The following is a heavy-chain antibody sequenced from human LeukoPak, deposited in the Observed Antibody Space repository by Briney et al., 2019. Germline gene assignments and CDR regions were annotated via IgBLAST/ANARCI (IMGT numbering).Heavy chain of an antibody. J-gene: IGHJ4*02. V-gene: IGHV3-74*01. CDR1: GFTFSSYW. D-gene: IGHD3-3*01. CDR3: AREAPSDFWSGYYLDPDY. Sequence: GGSLRLSCAASGFTFSSYWMHWVRQAPGKGLVWVSRINSDGSSTSYADSVKGRFTISRDNAKNTLYLQMNSLRAEDTAVYYCAREAPSDFWSGYYLDPDYWGQGTLVTVSS. CDR2: INSDGSST.